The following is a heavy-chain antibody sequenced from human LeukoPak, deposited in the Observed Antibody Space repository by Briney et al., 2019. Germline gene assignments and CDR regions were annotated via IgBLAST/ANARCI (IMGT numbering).Heavy chain of an antibody. CDR3: ARGLRYFDWLSMREYYFDY. J-gene: IGHJ4*02. CDR1: GYSFTSYW. D-gene: IGHD3-9*01. Sequence: ASVKVSCTASGYSFTSYWIGWVRQMPGKGLEWMRIIYPGDSDTRYSPSFQGQVTISADKSISTAYLQWSSLKASDTAMYYCARGLRYFDWLSMREYYFDYWGQGTLVTVSS. CDR2: IYPGDSDT. V-gene: IGHV5-51*01.